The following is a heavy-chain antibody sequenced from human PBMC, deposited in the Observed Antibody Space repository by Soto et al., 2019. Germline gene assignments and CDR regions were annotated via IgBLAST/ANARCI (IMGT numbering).Heavy chain of an antibody. V-gene: IGHV4-39*01. CDR2: IYYSGTS. D-gene: IGHD3-10*01. CDR1: GGSISDDTYY. CDR3: ARRKVRGASPNWFDP. J-gene: IGHJ5*02. Sequence: SETLSLTCTVSGGSISDDTYYWGWIRQPPGKGLEWIGSIYYSGTSSYNPSLESRVTMSVDTSKKQLSLRLRSVTATDTAVYYCARRKVRGASPNWFDPWGQGTLVTVS.